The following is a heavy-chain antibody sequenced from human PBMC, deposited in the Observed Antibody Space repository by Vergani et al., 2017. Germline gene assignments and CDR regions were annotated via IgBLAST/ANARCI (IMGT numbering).Heavy chain of an antibody. CDR1: GFTFSNAW. D-gene: IGHD3-22*01. V-gene: IGHV3-15*07. CDR3: TTDITMIVVAVYYFDY. CDR2: IKSKTDGGTT. J-gene: IGHJ4*02. Sequence: EVQLVESGGGLVKPGASLRLSCAASGFTFSNAWMNWVRQAPGKGLEWVGRIKSKTDGGTTDYAAPVKGRFTISRDDSKNTLYLQMNSLKTEDTAVYYCTTDITMIVVAVYYFDYWGQGTLVTVSS.